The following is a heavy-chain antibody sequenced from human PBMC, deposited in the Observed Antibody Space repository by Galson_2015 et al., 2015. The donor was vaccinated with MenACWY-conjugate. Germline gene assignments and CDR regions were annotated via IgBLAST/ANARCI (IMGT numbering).Heavy chain of an antibody. CDR1: GFTFSNSW. V-gene: IGHV3-7*01. J-gene: IGHJ3*01. D-gene: IGHD6-19*01. CDR2: IKQDGSGK. Sequence: SLRLSCAISGFTFSNSWMGWVRQAPGKGLEWVANIKQDGSGKYYVDSVKGRFIISRDNAKNSLFLQMDSLRAEDTALYYCARAKEQWLSKTFDLWGQGTMVTVSS. CDR3: ARAKEQWLSKTFDL.